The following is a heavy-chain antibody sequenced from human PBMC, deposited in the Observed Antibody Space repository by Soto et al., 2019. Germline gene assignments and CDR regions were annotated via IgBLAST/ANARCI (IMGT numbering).Heavy chain of an antibody. CDR2: INTNTVNP. D-gene: IGHD6-13*01. CDR1: GYTFTSYA. Sequence: QVQLVQSGSELKKPGASVKVSCKASGYTFTSYAMNWVRQAPGQGLEWMGWINTNTVNPTYAQGFTGRFVFSLDTSVSTAYLQICSLKAEDTAVYYCASANYSSSWYFGDYYYGMDVWGQGTTVTVSS. J-gene: IGHJ6*02. CDR3: ASANYSSSWYFGDYYYGMDV. V-gene: IGHV7-4-1*01.